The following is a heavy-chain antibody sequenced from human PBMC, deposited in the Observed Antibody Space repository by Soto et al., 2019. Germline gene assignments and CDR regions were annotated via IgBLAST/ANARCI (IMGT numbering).Heavy chain of an antibody. CDR3: ARSRDGYSFYFYYGMDG. Sequence: GGSLRLSCAASGFTFTSYDMHWVRQAPGKGLEWMALILHDGSAEYYADSVKGRITISRDNSKNTLYLQMNSLRAEDTGVYYCARSRDGYSFYFYYGMDGWGQGTTVTVSS. CDR2: ILHDGSAE. CDR1: GFTFTSYD. J-gene: IGHJ6*02. V-gene: IGHV3-30*03. D-gene: IGHD4-4*01.